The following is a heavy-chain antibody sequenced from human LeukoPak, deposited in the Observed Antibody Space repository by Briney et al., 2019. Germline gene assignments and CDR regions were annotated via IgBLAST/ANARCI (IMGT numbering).Heavy chain of an antibody. J-gene: IGHJ4*02. CDR3: ARGSYDFWSGYTSGSLDY. D-gene: IGHD3-3*01. CDR2: FDPEDGET. V-gene: IGHV1-24*01. Sequence: ASVKVSCKVSGYTLTQLSIHWVRQAPGKGLEWMGGFDPEDGETIYAQKFQGRVTMTEDTSTDTAYMELSSLRSEDTAVYYCARGSYDFWSGYTSGSLDYWGQGTLVTVSS. CDR1: GYTLTQLS.